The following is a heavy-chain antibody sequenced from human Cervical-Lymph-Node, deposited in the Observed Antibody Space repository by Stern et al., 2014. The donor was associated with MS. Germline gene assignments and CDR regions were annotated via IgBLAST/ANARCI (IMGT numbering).Heavy chain of an antibody. D-gene: IGHD2-2*01. CDR2: IYHSGST. Sequence: QVQLQESGPGLVKPSGTLSLTCAVSGGSISSSNWWSWVRQPPGKGLEWIGEIYHSGSTNYNPSLKSRVTISVDKSKNQFSLKLSPVTAADTAVYYCASVVPAAPGYYYGMDVWGQGTTVTVSS. CDR3: ASVVPAAPGYYYGMDV. CDR1: GGSISSSNW. J-gene: IGHJ6*02. V-gene: IGHV4-4*02.